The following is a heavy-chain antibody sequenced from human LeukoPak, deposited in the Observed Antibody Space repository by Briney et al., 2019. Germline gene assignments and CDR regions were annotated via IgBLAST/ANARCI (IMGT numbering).Heavy chain of an antibody. V-gene: IGHV4-59*01. J-gene: IGHJ4*02. CDR2: IYSSGST. Sequence: SETLSLTCSVSGGSINSYYWTWIRQPPGKGLEWVGYIYSSGSTKYNPSLKSRVTITVDTSKNHFSLKLSSVTAADTALYYCARGHGGAAAGTEMVCDYWGQGTLVTVSS. CDR3: ARGHGGAAAGTEMVCDY. CDR1: GGSINSYY. D-gene: IGHD6-13*01.